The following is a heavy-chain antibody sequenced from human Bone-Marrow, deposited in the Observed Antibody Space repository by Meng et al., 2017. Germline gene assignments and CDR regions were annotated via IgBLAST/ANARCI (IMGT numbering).Heavy chain of an antibody. J-gene: IGHJ4*02. V-gene: IGHV3-21*01. Sequence: LSLTCAASGFTFSDYYMNWVRQAPGKGLEWVSSISSSSSYIYYADSVKGRFTISRDNAKNSLYLQMNSLRAEDTAVYYCARQYGSGSYYKHIDYWGQGTLVTVSS. CDR1: GFTFSDYY. D-gene: IGHD3-10*01. CDR3: ARQYGSGSYYKHIDY. CDR2: ISSSSSYI.